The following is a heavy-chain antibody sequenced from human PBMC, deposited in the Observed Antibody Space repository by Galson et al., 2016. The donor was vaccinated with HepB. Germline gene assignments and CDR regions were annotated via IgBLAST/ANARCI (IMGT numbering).Heavy chain of an antibody. V-gene: IGHV3-23*01. CDR2: ISGSGANT. Sequence: SLRLSCAASGFTFTIYAMTWVRQAPGKGLEWVSAISGSGANTYYADSVKGRFTISRDNSKNTPYLQMNSLRAEDTAIYYCAKDQRQWLDSDIDYWGQGTLVTVSS. J-gene: IGHJ4*02. CDR1: GFTFTIYA. CDR3: AKDQRQWLDSDIDY. D-gene: IGHD6-19*01.